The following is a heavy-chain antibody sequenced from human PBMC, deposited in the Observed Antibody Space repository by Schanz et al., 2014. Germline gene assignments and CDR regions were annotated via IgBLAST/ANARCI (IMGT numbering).Heavy chain of an antibody. Sequence: QVQLVESGGGVVQPGRSLRLSCAASGFTFSSYGMHWVRQAPGKGQEWVATMSYDGSIKYYGDSEKGRFTISRDNSKNTQYLHMNTLRSEDTAVYYCAKDSTHIDSVLVPTAIDYWGQGTLVTVSS. D-gene: IGHD2-2*01. CDR3: AKDSTHIDSVLVPTAIDY. V-gene: IGHV3-30*18. CDR2: MSYDGSIK. J-gene: IGHJ4*02. CDR1: GFTFSSYG.